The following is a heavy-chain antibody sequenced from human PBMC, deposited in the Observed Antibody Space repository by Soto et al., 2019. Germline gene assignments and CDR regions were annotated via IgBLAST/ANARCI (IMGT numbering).Heavy chain of an antibody. CDR3: ARDGYNLYFDY. V-gene: IGHV3-21*01. CDR1: GFTFSSYS. Sequence: GGSLRLSCAASGFTFSSYSMNWVRQAPGKGLEWVSSISSSSSYIYYADSVKSRFTISRDNAKNSLYLQMNSLRAEDTAVYYCARDGYNLYFDYWGQGTLVTVPQ. CDR2: ISSSSSYI. J-gene: IGHJ4*02. D-gene: IGHD1-1*01.